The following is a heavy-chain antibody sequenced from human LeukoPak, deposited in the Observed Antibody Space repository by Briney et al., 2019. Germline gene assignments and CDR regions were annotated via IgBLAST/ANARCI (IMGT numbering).Heavy chain of an antibody. V-gene: IGHV4-59*08. CDR2: IYYSGST. CDR1: GGSINTFY. Sequence: PSETLSLTCSVSGGSINTFYWSWIRQPPGKGLEWIGYIYYSGSTNYNPSLKSRVSISVDTSKNQFSLKLTSMTAADTAVYYCARSVPTFGVAVPGYHFFDYWGQGTLVTVSS. D-gene: IGHD2-21*02. CDR3: ARSVPTFGVAVPGYHFFDY. J-gene: IGHJ4*02.